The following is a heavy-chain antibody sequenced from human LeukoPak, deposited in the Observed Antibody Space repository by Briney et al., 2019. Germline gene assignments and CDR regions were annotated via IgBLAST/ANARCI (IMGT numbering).Heavy chain of an antibody. V-gene: IGHV4-59*01. CDR3: ARDRSWYLDY. D-gene: IGHD2-15*01. CDR1: GGSFSSYY. Sequence: PSETLSLTCTASGGSFSSYYWSWLRQPPGKGLEWIGSIYYSGSTNYNPSLRSRVTISEDTSKNQCSLKLSSVTAADTAVYYCARDRSWYLDYWGQGTLVTVSS. J-gene: IGHJ4*02. CDR2: IYYSGST.